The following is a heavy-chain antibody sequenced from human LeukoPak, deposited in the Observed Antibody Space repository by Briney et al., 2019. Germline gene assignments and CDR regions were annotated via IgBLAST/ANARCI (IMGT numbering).Heavy chain of an antibody. J-gene: IGHJ4*02. V-gene: IGHV4-59*01. D-gene: IGHD4-11*01. CDR3: ARKDYMGYYFDY. CDR2: IYYNGST. CDR1: GGSISSYY. Sequence: SETLSLTCTVSGGSISSYYWSWIRQPPGKGLGWIGYIYYNGSTNYNPSLKSRVTISVDTSKNQFSLKLSSVTAADTAVYYCARKDYMGYYFDYWGQGTLVTVSS.